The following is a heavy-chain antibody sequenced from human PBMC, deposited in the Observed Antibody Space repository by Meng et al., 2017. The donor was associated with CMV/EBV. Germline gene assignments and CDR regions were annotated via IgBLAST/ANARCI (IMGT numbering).Heavy chain of an antibody. V-gene: IGHV4-34*01. CDR1: GDSFSNYF. CDR3: ASRKWVTVTLYYYYGMDV. J-gene: IGHJ6*02. CDR2: INNKAST. D-gene: IGHD4-23*01. Sequence: GALRLSCAVYGDSFSNYFWNWVRQPPGKGLEWIGEINNKASTNYNPSLKSRVTMSVDTSKNQFSLKLSSVTAADTAVYYCASRKWVTVTLYYYYGMDVWGQGTTVTVSS.